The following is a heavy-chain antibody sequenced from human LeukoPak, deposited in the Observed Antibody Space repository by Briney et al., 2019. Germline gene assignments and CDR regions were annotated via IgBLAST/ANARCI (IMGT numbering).Heavy chain of an antibody. CDR1: GGSISSYY. Sequence: PSETLSLTCTVSGGSISSYYWSWIRQPPGKGLEWIGYIYYSWSTNYNPSLKSRVTISVDTSKNQFSLKLSSVTAADTAVYYCARALNYDYVWGSYRQENWFDPWGQGTLVTVSS. CDR3: ARALNYDYVWGSYRQENWFDP. D-gene: IGHD3-16*02. J-gene: IGHJ5*02. CDR2: IYYSWST. V-gene: IGHV4-59*01.